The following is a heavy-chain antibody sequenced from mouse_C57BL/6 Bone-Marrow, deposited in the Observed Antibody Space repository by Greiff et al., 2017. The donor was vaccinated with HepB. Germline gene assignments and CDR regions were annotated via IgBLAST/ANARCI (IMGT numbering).Heavy chain of an antibody. CDR2: ISSGSSTI. V-gene: IGHV5-17*01. Sequence: EVKLMESGGGLVKPGGSLKLSCAASGFTFSDYGMHWVRQAPEKGLEWVAYISSGSSTIYYADTVKGRFTISRDNAKNTLFLQMTSLRSEDTAMYYCARPNNYGSSFSFDYWGQGTTLTVSS. CDR1: GFTFSDYG. J-gene: IGHJ2*01. CDR3: ARPNNYGSSFSFDY. D-gene: IGHD1-1*01.